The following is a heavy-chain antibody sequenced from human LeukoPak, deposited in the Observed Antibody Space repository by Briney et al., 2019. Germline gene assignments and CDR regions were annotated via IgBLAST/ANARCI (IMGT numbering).Heavy chain of an antibody. J-gene: IGHJ3*02. CDR2: IKQDGSEK. Sequence: GGSLRLSCAAPGFTFSDYYMSWVRQAPGKGLEWVANIKQDGSEKYYVDSVKGRFTISRDNAKNSLYLQMNSLRAEDTAVYYCASLGGDIVVVPAASFDIWGQGTMVTVSS. CDR1: GFTFSDYY. D-gene: IGHD2-2*01. V-gene: IGHV3-7*01. CDR3: ASLGGDIVVVPAASFDI.